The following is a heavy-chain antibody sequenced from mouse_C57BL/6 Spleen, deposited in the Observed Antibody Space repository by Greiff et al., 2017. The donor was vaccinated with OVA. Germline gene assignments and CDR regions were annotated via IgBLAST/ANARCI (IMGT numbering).Heavy chain of an antibody. Sequence: QVQLQQPGAELVMPGASVKLSCKASGYTFTSYWMHWVQQRPGQGLEWIGEIDPSDSYTNYNQQCKGKSTLTVNKSSSTAYMQLSSLTSEDTAVYYCARAVTTVVGPSYYAMDYWGQGTSVTVSS. CDR1: GYTFTSYW. J-gene: IGHJ4*01. CDR3: ARAVTTVVGPSYYAMDY. V-gene: IGHV1-69*01. CDR2: IDPSDSYT. D-gene: IGHD1-1*01.